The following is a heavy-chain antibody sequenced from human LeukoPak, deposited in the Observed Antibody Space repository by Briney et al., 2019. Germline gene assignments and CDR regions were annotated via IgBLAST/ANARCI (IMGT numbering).Heavy chain of an antibody. D-gene: IGHD2-15*01. CDR2: ISGSGGST. CDR1: GFTFSSYA. J-gene: IGHJ4*02. Sequence: PGGSLGLSCAASGFTFSSYAMTWVRQAPGKGLEWVSVISGSGGSTYYADSVKGRFTISRDNSKNTVYLQMNSLRVEDTAVYYCVKRQCSGGSCYFIDYWGQGTLVTVSS. V-gene: IGHV3-23*01. CDR3: VKRQCSGGSCYFIDY.